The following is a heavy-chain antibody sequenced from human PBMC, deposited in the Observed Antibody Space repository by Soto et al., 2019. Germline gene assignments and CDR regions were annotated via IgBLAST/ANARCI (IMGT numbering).Heavy chain of an antibody. D-gene: IGHD3-10*01. V-gene: IGHV4-39*01. CDR1: GGSISSSSYY. CDR3: ARRFDDYYGSGSYYLTRFNYYMDV. J-gene: IGHJ6*03. CDR2: IYYSGST. Sequence: SETLSLTCTVSGGSISSSSYYWGWIRQPPGKRLEWIGSIYYSGSTYYNPSLKSRVTISVDTSKNQLSLKLSTVTAADTAVYYCARRFDDYYGSGSYYLTRFNYYMDVWGKGTTVTVSS.